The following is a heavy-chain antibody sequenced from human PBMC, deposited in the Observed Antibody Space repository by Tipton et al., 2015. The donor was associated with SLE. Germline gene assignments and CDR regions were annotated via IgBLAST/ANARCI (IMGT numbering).Heavy chain of an antibody. Sequence: SLRLSCVGSGFPFGSYAIHWVRQPPGKGLEWVAVIWYDGNYKFYADSVKGRFTISRDNPKNTVSLQMNSLRVEDTAVYYCAKDKLGSPHYFDFWGPGTLVTVTS. CDR2: IWYDGNYK. D-gene: IGHD1-7*01. CDR1: GFPFGSYA. CDR3: AKDKLGSPHYFDF. J-gene: IGHJ4*02. V-gene: IGHV3-33*06.